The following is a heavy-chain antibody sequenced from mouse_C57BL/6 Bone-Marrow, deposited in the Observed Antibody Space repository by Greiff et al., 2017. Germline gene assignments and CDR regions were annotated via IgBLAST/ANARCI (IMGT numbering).Heavy chain of an antibody. J-gene: IGHJ3*01. Sequence: VQLVESGGGLVKPGGSLKLSCAASGFTFSSYSMSWVRQTPEQRLEWVATINAGGSYTYYPDNVKGRSTISRDNAKNNRYLQMSHRKSADTDLYFYASLKLAWFAYWGQGTLVTVSA. D-gene: IGHD4-1*01. V-gene: IGHV5-4*01. CDR2: INAGGSYT. CDR1: GFTFSSYS. CDR3: ASLKLAWFAY.